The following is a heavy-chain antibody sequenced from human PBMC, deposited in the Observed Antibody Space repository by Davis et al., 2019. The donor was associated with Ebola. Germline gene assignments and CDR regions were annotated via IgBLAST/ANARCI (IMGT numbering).Heavy chain of an antibody. CDR3: AKCVGANFDY. CDR2: ISGSGGST. CDR1: GFTFNDYY. V-gene: IGHV3-23*01. Sequence: GGSLRLSCAASGFTFNDYYMSWVRQAPGKGLEWVSAISGSGGSTYYADSVKGRFTISRDNSKNTLYLQMNSLRAEDTAVYYCAKCVGANFDYWGQGTLVTVSS. D-gene: IGHD1-26*01. J-gene: IGHJ4*02.